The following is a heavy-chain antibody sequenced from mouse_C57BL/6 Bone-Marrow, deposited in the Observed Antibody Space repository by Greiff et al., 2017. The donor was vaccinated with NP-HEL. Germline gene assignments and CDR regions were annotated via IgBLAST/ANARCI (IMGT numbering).Heavy chain of an antibody. CDR2: IDPETGGT. V-gene: IGHV1-15*01. J-gene: IGHJ4*01. CDR1: GYTFTDYE. Sequence: VQLQQSGAELVRPGASVTLSCKASGYTFTDYEMHWVKQTPVHGLEWIGAIDPETGGTAYNQKFKGKAILTADKSSSTAYMELRSLTSEDSAVYYCTTSLSGYPDYYAMDYGGQGTSVTVSA. CDR3: TTSLSGYPDYYAMDY. D-gene: IGHD3-2*02.